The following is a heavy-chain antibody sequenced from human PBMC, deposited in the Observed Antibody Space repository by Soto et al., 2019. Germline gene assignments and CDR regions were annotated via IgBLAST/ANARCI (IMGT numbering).Heavy chain of an antibody. CDR3: AREQLLSFDT. Sequence: SSVQVSCKASGYSFTSYGISWVRQAPGQGLEWMGWISAYNGNTNYAQKLQGRVTMTTDTSTSTAYMELRSLRSDDTAGEYGAREQLLSFDTCGQGTMFT. CDR1: GYSFTSYG. CDR2: ISAYNGNT. V-gene: IGHV1-18*01. D-gene: IGHD5-18*01. J-gene: IGHJ5*02.